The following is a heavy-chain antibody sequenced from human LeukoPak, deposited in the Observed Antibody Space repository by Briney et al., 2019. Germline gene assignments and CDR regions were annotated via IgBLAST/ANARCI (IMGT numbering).Heavy chain of an antibody. V-gene: IGHV4-4*07. CDR3: ARDRLSGPHYDY. J-gene: IGHJ4*02. D-gene: IGHD1-14*01. CDR1: GGSISSY. CDR2: IYGSGTT. Sequence: SETLSLTCTVSGGSISSYWSWIRQPAGKGLEWIGRIYGSGTTTYNPSLKSRVSMSIDTSKNQFSLKLRSVTAADTAMYYCARDRLSGPHYDYWGQGTLVTVSS.